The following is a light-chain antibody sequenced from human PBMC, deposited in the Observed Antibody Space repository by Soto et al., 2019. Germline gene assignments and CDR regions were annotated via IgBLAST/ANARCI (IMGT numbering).Light chain of an antibody. CDR2: GAS. J-gene: IGKJ1*01. CDR1: QTVNNNF. CDR3: QQYANSLWT. V-gene: IGKV3-20*01. Sequence: EIVLTQSPGTLSLSPGERATLSCRASQTVNNNFLVWYQQKPVQTPRLLIYGASTRATGIPDRFSCSGSGTDFTLSISRVEPEDFAVYHGQQYANSLWTVGQGTKVEV.